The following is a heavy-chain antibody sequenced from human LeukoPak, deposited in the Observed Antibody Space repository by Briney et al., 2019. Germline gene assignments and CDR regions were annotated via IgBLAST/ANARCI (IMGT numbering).Heavy chain of an antibody. Sequence: PGGSLRLSCAASGFTFSSYGMHWVRQAPGKGLEWVAFIRYDGSNKYYADSVKGRFTISRDNSKNTLYLQMNSLRAEDAAVYYCAKRGRGDYIYAFDIWGQGTMVTVSS. CDR1: GFTFSSYG. J-gene: IGHJ3*02. CDR2: IRYDGSNK. V-gene: IGHV3-30*02. D-gene: IGHD4-17*01. CDR3: AKRGRGDYIYAFDI.